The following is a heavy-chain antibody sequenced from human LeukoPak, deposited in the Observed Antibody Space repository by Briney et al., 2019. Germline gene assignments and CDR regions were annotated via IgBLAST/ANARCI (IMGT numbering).Heavy chain of an antibody. CDR2: IYHSGST. Sequence: SETLSLTCTVSGGSISSGGYYWSWIRQPPGKGLEWIGYIYHSGSTYYNPSLKSRVTISVDRSKNQFSLKLSSVTAADTAVYYCARQYYYDSSGYYRAYYFDYWGQGTLVTVSS. CDR3: ARQYYYDSSGYYRAYYFDY. J-gene: IGHJ4*02. CDR1: GGSISSGGYY. V-gene: IGHV4-30-2*01. D-gene: IGHD3-22*01.